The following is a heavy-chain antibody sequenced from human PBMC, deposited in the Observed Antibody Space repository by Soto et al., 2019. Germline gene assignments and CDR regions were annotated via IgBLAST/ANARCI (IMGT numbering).Heavy chain of an antibody. V-gene: IGHV1-69*13. CDR1: GGTFSSYA. CDR2: IIPIFGTA. J-gene: IGHJ4*02. CDR3: AREFVPTTVISGFDY. D-gene: IGHD4-4*01. Sequence: ASVKVSCKASGGTFSSYAISWVRQAPGQGLEWMGGIIPIFGTANYAQKFQGRVTITADESTSTAYMELSSLRSEDTAVYYCAREFVPTTVISGFDYWGQGTLVTVSS.